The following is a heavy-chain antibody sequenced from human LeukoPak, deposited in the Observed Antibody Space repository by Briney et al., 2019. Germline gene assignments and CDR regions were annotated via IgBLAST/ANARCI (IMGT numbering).Heavy chain of an antibody. Sequence: AGGSLRLSCAASGFTFSSYVMHWVRQAPGKGLEWVAVISYDGSNKYYADSVKGRFTISRDNSKNTLYLQMNSLRAEDTAVYYCARAIVGATPIDYWGQGTLVTVSS. J-gene: IGHJ4*02. CDR3: ARAIVGATPIDY. CDR1: GFTFSSYV. D-gene: IGHD1-26*01. V-gene: IGHV3-30*01. CDR2: ISYDGSNK.